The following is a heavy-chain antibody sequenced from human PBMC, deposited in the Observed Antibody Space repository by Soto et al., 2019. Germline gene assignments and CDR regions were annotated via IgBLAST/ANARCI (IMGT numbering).Heavy chain of an antibody. Sequence: ELQLVESGGGLVQPGGSLRLSCAASGFPFSHYAMQWVRQAPGKGREYVSAIGSDGRNTYYENSVRGRFTISRDNSKNTLYLHMGSLRAEDMAVYYCARVGCETRCSDYLYYYMDVWGKGTTITVSS. D-gene: IGHD2-2*01. V-gene: IGHV3-64*01. CDR1: GFPFSHYA. J-gene: IGHJ6*03. CDR3: ARVGCETRCSDYLYYYMDV. CDR2: IGSDGRNT.